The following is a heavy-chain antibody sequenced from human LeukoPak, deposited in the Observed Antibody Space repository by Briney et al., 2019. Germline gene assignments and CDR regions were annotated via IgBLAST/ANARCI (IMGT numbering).Heavy chain of an antibody. Sequence: PSETLSLTCAVYGGSFSGYYWSWIRQPPGKGLEWIGEINHSGSTNYNPSLKSRVTISVDTSKNQFSLKLSSVTAADTAVYYCARARYCNSTSCNWFDPWGQGTLVTVSS. J-gene: IGHJ5*02. D-gene: IGHD2-2*01. CDR1: GGSFSGYY. CDR2: INHSGST. CDR3: ARARYCNSTSCNWFDP. V-gene: IGHV4-34*01.